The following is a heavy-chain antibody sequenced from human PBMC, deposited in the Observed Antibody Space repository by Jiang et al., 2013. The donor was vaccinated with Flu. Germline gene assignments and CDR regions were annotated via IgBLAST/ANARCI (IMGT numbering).Heavy chain of an antibody. D-gene: IGHD2-15*01. J-gene: IGHJ4*02. CDR2: INPNSGGT. CDR3: ATKGGVGLCSGGSCLDY. Sequence: GQGLEWMGRINPNSGGTNFAQKFQGRVTLTRDTSISTAYMELSRLTSDDTAVYYCATKGGVGLCSGGSCLDYWGQGTLVTVSS. V-gene: IGHV1-2*06.